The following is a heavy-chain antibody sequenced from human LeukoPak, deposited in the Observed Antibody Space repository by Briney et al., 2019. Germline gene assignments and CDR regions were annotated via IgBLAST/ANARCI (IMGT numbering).Heavy chain of an antibody. CDR3: ARGYSYGYSVY. V-gene: IGHV4-59*02. CDR1: GGSVSSYY. CDR2: IYYSGST. J-gene: IGHJ4*02. D-gene: IGHD5-18*01. Sequence: SETLSLTCTVSGGSVSSYYWSWIRQPPGKGLEWIGYIYYSGSTNYNPSLKSRVTISVDTSKNQFSLKLSSVTAADTAVYYCARGYSYGYSVYWGQGTLVTVSS.